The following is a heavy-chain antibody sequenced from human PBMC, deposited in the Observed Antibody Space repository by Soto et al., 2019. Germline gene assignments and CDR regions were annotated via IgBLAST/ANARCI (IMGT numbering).Heavy chain of an antibody. CDR3: ASPLFIEGAFDI. CDR2: IFPIFGTA. CDR1: GGTFSSYA. D-gene: IGHD2-21*01. Sequence: QVQLVQSGAEVKKPGSSVKVSCKASGGTFSSYAISWVRQAPGHGLEWMGGIFPIFGTANYAQKFQGRVTITADESPCTAYMELSSLSSEDTAVYYCASPLFIEGAFDIWDQGPMVTVSS. V-gene: IGHV1-69*01. J-gene: IGHJ3*02.